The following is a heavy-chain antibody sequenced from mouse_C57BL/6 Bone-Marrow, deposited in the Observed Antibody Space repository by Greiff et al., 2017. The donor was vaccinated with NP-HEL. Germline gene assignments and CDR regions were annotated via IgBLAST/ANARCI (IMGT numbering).Heavy chain of an antibody. D-gene: IGHD1-1*01. J-gene: IGHJ4*01. V-gene: IGHV5-4*01. CDR3: ARITTVVARY. Sequence: EVQLVESGGGLVKPGGSLKLSCAASGFTFSSYAMSWVRQTPEKRLEWVATISDGGSYTYYPDNVKGRFTISRDNAKNNLYLQMSHLKSEDTAMYYCARITTVVARYWGQGTSVTVSS. CDR1: GFTFSSYA. CDR2: ISDGGSYT.